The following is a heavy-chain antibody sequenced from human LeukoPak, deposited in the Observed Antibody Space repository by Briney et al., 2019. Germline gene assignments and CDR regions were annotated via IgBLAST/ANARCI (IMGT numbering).Heavy chain of an antibody. D-gene: IGHD2-21*02. Sequence: PGGSLRLSCAASGFTFSSYSMNWVRQAPGKGLEWVSSISSSSSYIYYADSVKGRFAISRDNSKNTLYLQMNSLRVEDTAVYYCAKDMQRLYSVTALDYWGQGTLVTVSS. J-gene: IGHJ4*02. V-gene: IGHV3-21*04. CDR3: AKDMQRLYSVTALDY. CDR1: GFTFSSYS. CDR2: ISSSSSYI.